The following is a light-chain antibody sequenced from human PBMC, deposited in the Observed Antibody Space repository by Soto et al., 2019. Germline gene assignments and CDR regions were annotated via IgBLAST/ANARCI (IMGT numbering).Light chain of an antibody. Sequence: QSVLTQPPSASGTPGQRVTISCSGSSSNNGSNYVYWYQQLPGTAPKLLIYSNNQRPSGGPDRFSGSKSGTSASLAISGLRSEDEADYYCAAWDDGLSVVFGGGTKLTVL. V-gene: IGLV1-47*02. J-gene: IGLJ2*01. CDR2: SNN. CDR1: SSNNGSNY. CDR3: AAWDDGLSVV.